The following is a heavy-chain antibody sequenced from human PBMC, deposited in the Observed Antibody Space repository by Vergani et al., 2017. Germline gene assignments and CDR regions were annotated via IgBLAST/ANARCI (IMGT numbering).Heavy chain of an antibody. CDR1: GGSFSGYY. Sequence: QVQLQQWGAGLLKPSETLSLTCAVYGGSFSGYYWSWIRQPPGKGLEWIGYIYYSGSTNYNPSLKSRVTISVDTSKNQFSLKLSSVTAADTAVYYCARGFLPGPRLRFPQGYWYFDLWGRGTLVTVSS. J-gene: IGHJ2*01. CDR2: IYYSGST. V-gene: IGHV4-34*11. CDR3: ARGFLPGPRLRFPQGYWYFDL. D-gene: IGHD3-3*01.